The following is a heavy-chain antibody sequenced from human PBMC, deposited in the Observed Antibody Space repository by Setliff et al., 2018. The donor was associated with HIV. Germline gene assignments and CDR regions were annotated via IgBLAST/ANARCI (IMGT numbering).Heavy chain of an antibody. D-gene: IGHD3-22*01. CDR2: ISGSGSSA. Sequence: PGGSLRLSCTASGFSFSSYAMSWVRQAPGKGLGWVSGISGSGSSAYYADSVKGRSTISRDNSGDTLYLHMNNLRAEDTAVYYCAKASRGEYYDNSGFFVTYFDNWGQGKLVTVSS. CDR3: AKASRGEYYDNSGFFVTYFDN. J-gene: IGHJ4*02. V-gene: IGHV3-23*01. CDR1: GFSFSSYA.